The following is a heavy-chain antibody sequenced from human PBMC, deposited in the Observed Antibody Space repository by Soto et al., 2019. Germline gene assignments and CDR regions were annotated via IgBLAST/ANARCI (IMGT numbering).Heavy chain of an antibody. CDR2: ISSSSSYI. V-gene: IGHV3-21*01. D-gene: IGHD3-3*01. CDR1: GFTFSSYS. Sequence: GGSLRLSCAASGFTFSSYSMNWVRQAPGKGLEWVSSISSSSSYIYYADSVKGRFTISRDNAKNSLYLQMNSLRAEDTAVYYCARAGQGYDFWSEVDPWGQGTLVTVSS. J-gene: IGHJ5*02. CDR3: ARAGQGYDFWSEVDP.